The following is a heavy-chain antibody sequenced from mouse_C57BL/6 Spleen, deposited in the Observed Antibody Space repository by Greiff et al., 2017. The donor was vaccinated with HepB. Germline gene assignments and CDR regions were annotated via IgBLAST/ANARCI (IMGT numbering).Heavy chain of an antibody. Sequence: VQLQQSGPGMVKPSQSLSLTCTVTGYSITSGYDWHWIRHFPGNKLEWMGYISYSGSTNYNPSLKSRISITHDTSKNHFFLKLNSVTTEDTATYYCAREGKHYAMDYWGQGTSVTVSS. J-gene: IGHJ4*01. CDR3: AREGKHYAMDY. CDR2: ISYSGST. CDR1: GYSITSGYD. V-gene: IGHV3-1*01.